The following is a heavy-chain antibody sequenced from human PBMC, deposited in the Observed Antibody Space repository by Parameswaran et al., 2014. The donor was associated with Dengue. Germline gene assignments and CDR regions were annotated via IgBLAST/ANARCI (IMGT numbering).Heavy chain of an antibody. Sequence: AGGSLRLSCTVSGGSISSYYWSWIRQPPGKGLEWIGYIYYSGSTNYNPSLKSRVTISVDTSKNQFSLKLSSVTAADTAVYYCARSSPQANRGGDFDYWGQGTLVTVSS. CDR3: ARSSPQANRGGDFDY. D-gene: IGHD2-21*01. CDR1: GGSISSYY. V-gene: IGHV4-59*13. J-gene: IGHJ4*02. CDR2: IYYSGST.